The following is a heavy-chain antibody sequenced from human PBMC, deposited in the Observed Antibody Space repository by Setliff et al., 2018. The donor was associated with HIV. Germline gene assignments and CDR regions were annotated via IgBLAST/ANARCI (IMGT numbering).Heavy chain of an antibody. D-gene: IGHD3-3*01. Sequence: ASVKVSCKASGYTFTTYGFNWVRQAPGQGLEWMGWINVNNDATNYAQKFQGRVSMTRDTSISTAYIELRSLTSDVTDVYYCARNIAMHYDFWSAYYYWGQGALVTVSS. V-gene: IGHV1-2*02. CDR1: GYTFTTYG. CDR2: INVNNDAT. CDR3: ARNIAMHYDFWSAYYY. J-gene: IGHJ4*02.